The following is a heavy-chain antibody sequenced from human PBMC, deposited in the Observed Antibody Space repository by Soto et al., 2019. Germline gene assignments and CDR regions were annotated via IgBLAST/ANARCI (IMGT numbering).Heavy chain of an antibody. CDR3: ARDIRPARFGSGYGMDV. CDR2: ISSSSSYI. J-gene: IGHJ6*02. D-gene: IGHD3-10*01. Sequence: GGSLRLSCAASGFTFSSYSMNWVRQAPGKGLEWVSSISSSSSYIYYADSVKGRFTISRDNAKNSLYLQMNSLRAEDTAVYYCARDIRPARFGSGYGMDVWGQGTTVTVSS. CDR1: GFTFSSYS. V-gene: IGHV3-21*01.